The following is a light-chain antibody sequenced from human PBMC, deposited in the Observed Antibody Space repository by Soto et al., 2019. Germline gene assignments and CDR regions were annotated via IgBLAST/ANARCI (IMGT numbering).Light chain of an antibody. CDR3: QQYGSTLSLT. J-gene: IGKJ4*01. CDR2: GAS. Sequence: EIVMTQSPATLSLSPGERATLSCRASQSVYSNLAWYQQKPGQAPRLLIYGASSRATGIPDRFSGSGSGTDFTLTISRLEPEEFPVYYCQQYGSTLSLTFGGGTKVELK. V-gene: IGKV3-20*01. CDR1: QSVYSN.